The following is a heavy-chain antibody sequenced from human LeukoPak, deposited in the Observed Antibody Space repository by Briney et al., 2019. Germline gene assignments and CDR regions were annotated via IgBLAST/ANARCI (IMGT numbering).Heavy chain of an antibody. CDR1: GGSISSSSYY. CDR2: IYYSGST. J-gene: IGHJ5*02. V-gene: IGHV4-39*01. CDR3: ARMVGSGWYLDWFDP. D-gene: IGHD6-19*01. Sequence: SETLSLTCTVSGGSISSSSYYWGWIRQPPRKGLEWIGSIYYSGSTYYNPSLKSRVSISVDTSKNQFSLKLSSVTAADTAVYYCARMVGSGWYLDWFDPWGQGTLVTVSS.